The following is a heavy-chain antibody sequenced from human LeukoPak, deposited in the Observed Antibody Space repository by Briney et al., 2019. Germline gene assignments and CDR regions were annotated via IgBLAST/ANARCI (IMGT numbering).Heavy chain of an antibody. CDR3: AREDYRNWFDP. J-gene: IGHJ5*02. D-gene: IGHD4-11*01. V-gene: IGHV3-48*01. CDR1: GFTFSSYS. Sequence: GGSLRLSCAASGFTFSSYSMNWVRQAPGKGLEWVSYISSSSSTIYYADSVKGRFTISRDNAKNSLYLQMNSLRAEDTAVYYCAREDYRNWFDPWGQGTLVTVSS. CDR2: ISSSSSTI.